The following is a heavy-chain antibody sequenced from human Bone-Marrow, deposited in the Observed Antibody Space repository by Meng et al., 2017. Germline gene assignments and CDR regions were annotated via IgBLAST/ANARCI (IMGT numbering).Heavy chain of an antibody. J-gene: IGHJ4*02. D-gene: IGHD4-11*01. V-gene: IGHV4-34*01. CDR2: INHSGST. CDR1: GGSFSDYY. Sequence: QVHLQQWCSGLVKPSETLSLTCVVSGGSFSDYYWSWIRQPPGKGLEWIGEINHSGSTNYNPSLESRATISVDTSQNNLSLKLSSVTAADSAVYYCARGPTTMAHDFDYWGQGTLVTVSS. CDR3: ARGPTTMAHDFDY.